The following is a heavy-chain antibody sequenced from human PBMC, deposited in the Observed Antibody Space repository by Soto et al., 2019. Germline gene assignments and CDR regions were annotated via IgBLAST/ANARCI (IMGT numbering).Heavy chain of an antibody. V-gene: IGHV4-39*01. CDR2: IYYSGST. CDR3: ATRTGIAVAGRQYYYYGMDV. CDR1: GGSISSSSYY. J-gene: IGHJ6*02. D-gene: IGHD6-19*01. Sequence: PPETLSLTCTVSGGSISSSSYYWGWIRQAPGQGLEWIGSIYYSGSTYYTPSLKSRVTISVDTSKNQFSLKLSSVTAADTAVYYCATRTGIAVAGRQYYYYGMDVWGQGTTVTVSS.